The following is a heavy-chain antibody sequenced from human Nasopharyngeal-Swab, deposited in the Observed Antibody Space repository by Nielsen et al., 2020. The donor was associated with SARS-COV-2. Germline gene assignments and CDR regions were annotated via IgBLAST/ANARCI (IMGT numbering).Heavy chain of an antibody. Sequence: GASLKISCAASGFTFSSYSMNWVRQAPGKGLEWVSSISSSSSYIYYADSVKGRFTISRDNAKNSLYLQMNSLRAEDTAVYYCARSGELRFLELLNTRPDYWGQGTLVTVSS. CDR1: GFTFSSYS. CDR2: ISSSSSYI. CDR3: ARSGELRFLELLNTRPDY. J-gene: IGHJ4*02. D-gene: IGHD3-3*01. V-gene: IGHV3-21*01.